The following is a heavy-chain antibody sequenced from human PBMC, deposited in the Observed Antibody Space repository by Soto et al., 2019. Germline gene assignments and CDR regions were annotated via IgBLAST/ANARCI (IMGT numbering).Heavy chain of an antibody. CDR3: ARGPSDDYGGAEYYGMDV. V-gene: IGHV4-34*01. J-gene: IGHJ6*02. D-gene: IGHD4-17*01. CDR1: GGSFSGYY. CDR2: INHSGST. Sequence: SETLSLTCAVYGGSFSGYYWSWIRQPPGKGLEWIGEINHSGSTNYNPSLKSRVTISVDTSKNQFSLKLSYVTAADTAVYYCARGPSDDYGGAEYYGMDVWGQGTTVTVSS.